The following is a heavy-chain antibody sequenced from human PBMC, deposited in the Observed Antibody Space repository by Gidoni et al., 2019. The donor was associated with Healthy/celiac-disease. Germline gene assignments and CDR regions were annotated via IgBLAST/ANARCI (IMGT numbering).Heavy chain of an antibody. CDR3: ARDRRYYDSSGLSDAFDI. V-gene: IGHV3-7*01. D-gene: IGHD3-22*01. CDR2: IKQDGSEK. J-gene: IGHJ3*02. Sequence: GLEWVANIKQDGSEKYYVDSVKGRFTISRDNAKNSLYLQMNSLRAEDTAVYYCARDRRYYDSSGLSDAFDIWDQGTMVTVSS.